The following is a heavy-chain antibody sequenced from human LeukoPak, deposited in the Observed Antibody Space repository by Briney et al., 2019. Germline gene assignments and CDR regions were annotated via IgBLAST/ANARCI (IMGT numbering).Heavy chain of an antibody. CDR2: ISSSSSYI. J-gene: IGHJ5*02. Sequence: GGSLRLSCAASGFTFSSYSMNWVRQAPGKGLEWGSSISSSSSYIYYADSVKGRFTISRDNAKNSLYLQMNSLRAEDTAVYYCARGVGSTSGFDPWGQGTLVTVSS. CDR1: GFTFSSYS. D-gene: IGHD2-2*01. V-gene: IGHV3-21*01. CDR3: ARGVGSTSGFDP.